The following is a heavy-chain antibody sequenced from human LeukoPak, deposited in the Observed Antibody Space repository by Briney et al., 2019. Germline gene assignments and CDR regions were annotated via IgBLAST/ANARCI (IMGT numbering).Heavy chain of an antibody. CDR2: IIPIFGTA. Sequence: ASVTVSCKASGGTFSSYAISWVRQAPGQGLEWMGGIIPIFGTANYAQKFQGRVTITADESTSTAYMELSSLRSEDTAVYYCARGQTWIQLWSHQYYFEYWGQGTLVTVSS. D-gene: IGHD5-18*01. CDR3: ARGQTWIQLWSHQYYFEY. J-gene: IGHJ4*02. CDR1: GGTFSSYA. V-gene: IGHV1-69*13.